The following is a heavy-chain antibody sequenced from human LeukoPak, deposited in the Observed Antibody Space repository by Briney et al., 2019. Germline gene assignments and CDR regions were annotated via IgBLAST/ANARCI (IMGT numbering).Heavy chain of an antibody. J-gene: IGHJ3*02. V-gene: IGHV4-59*08. CDR1: GGSIGSYY. Sequence: SETLSLTCTVSGGSIGSYYWSWIRQPPGKGLEWIGYIYYSGSTNYNPSLKSRVTISVDTSKNQFSLKLSSVTAADTAVYYCARLRENAFDIWGQGTMVTVSS. CDR3: ARLRENAFDI. CDR2: IYYSGST.